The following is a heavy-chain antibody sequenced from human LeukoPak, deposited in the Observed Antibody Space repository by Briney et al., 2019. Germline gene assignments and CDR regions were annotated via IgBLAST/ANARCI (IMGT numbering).Heavy chain of an antibody. V-gene: IGHV4-38-2*02. Sequence: PSETLSLTCTVSGYSVSGPYYWGWIRQPPGRGLEWIGTIYDSGTTYYNPSLKSRVTISIGTSKNQLSLNLSSVTAADAAVYYCARHQYYDSRGSHYYSYYYMDVWGKGTTVTVSS. J-gene: IGHJ6*03. CDR2: IYDSGTT. D-gene: IGHD3-22*01. CDR1: GYSVSGPYY. CDR3: ARHQYYDSRGSHYYSYYYMDV.